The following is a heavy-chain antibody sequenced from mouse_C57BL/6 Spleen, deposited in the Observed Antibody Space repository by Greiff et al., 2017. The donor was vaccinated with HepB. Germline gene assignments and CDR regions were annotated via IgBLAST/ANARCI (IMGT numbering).Heavy chain of an antibody. V-gene: IGHV3-6*01. Sequence: DVKLVESGPGLVKPSQSLSLTCSVTGYSITSGYYWNWIRQFPGNKLEWMGYISYDGSNNYNPSLKNRISITRDTSKNQFFLKLNSVTTEDTATYYCARARTGPFAYWGQGTLVTVSA. D-gene: IGHD4-1*01. CDR2: ISYDGSN. CDR1: GYSITSGYY. CDR3: ARARTGPFAY. J-gene: IGHJ3*01.